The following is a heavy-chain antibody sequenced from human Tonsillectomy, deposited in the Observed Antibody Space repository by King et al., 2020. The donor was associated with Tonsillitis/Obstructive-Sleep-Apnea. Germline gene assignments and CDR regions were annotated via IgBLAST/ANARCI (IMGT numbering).Heavy chain of an antibody. CDR2: ISSSGSTI. D-gene: IGHD2-2*01. CDR1: GFTFRSYE. V-gene: IGHV3-48*03. CDR3: AREILPPEFDGMDV. J-gene: IGHJ6*02. Sequence: VQLVESGGGLVQPGGSLRLSCAASGFTFRSYEMNWVRQAPGKGLEGVSYISSSGSTIYYADSVKGRFTISRDNDKNSLYLQMNSLRAEDAAVYYCAREILPPEFDGMDVWGHGTTVTVSS.